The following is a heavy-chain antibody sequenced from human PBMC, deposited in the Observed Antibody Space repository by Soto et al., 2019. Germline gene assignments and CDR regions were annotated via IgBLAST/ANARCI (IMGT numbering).Heavy chain of an antibody. CDR1: GFRFEDYA. Sequence: EVQLVESGGGLVQPGRSLRLSCAASGFRFEDYAMHWVRQAPGQGLEWVSGIAWNSDIIGYADSVKGRFTISRDNGKNSLYLQMNSLRPEDTALYYCAKDHYGSAIYGMDVWGQGTTVTFSS. V-gene: IGHV3-9*01. J-gene: IGHJ6*02. CDR2: IAWNSDII. CDR3: AKDHYGSAIYGMDV. D-gene: IGHD3-10*01.